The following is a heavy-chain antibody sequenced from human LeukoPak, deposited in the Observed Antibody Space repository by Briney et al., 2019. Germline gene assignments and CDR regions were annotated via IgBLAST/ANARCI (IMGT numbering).Heavy chain of an antibody. CDR2: INHSGST. Sequence: SETLSLTCAVYGGSFSGYYWSWICQPPGKGLEWIGEINHSGSTNYNPSLKSRVTISVDTSKNQFSLKLSSVTAADTAVYYCARRYYDSSGYYLYYYYYMDVWGKGTTVTVSS. CDR1: GGSFSGYY. CDR3: ARRYYDSSGYYLYYYYYMDV. J-gene: IGHJ6*03. V-gene: IGHV4-34*01. D-gene: IGHD3-22*01.